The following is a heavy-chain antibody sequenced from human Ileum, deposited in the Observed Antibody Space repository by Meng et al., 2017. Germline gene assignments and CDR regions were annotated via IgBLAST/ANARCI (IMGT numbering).Heavy chain of an antibody. Sequence: QVQLQASGPGLVNPSQTLSLNFIVSGGSITSGDYYWSWIRQPPGKGLAWIGYIFYTGATYSNPSLKSRVTVSLDTSKSQFSLKLSSVTAADTAIYYCVSERRRSYFFDYWGQGTLVTVSS. V-gene: IGHV4-30-4*01. CDR2: IFYTGAT. CDR3: VSERRRSYFFDY. CDR1: GGSITSGDYY. J-gene: IGHJ4*02.